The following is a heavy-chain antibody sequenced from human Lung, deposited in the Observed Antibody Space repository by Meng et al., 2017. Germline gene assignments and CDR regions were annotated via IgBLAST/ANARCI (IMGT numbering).Heavy chain of an antibody. J-gene: IGHJ5*02. CDR1: GGSISSRNW. V-gene: IGHV4-4*02. CDR3: VRGGQDQAYYDFWSGPFDP. Sequence: QVEFKGRGPGLVKPSGTLSLPCAVFGGSISSRNWWSWVRQSPGKGLEWIGEIYHSGRTNYNPSLESRVTISLDKSQNHFSLKVKSVTAADTAVYYCVRGGQDQAYYDFWSGPFDPWGQGTLVTVSS. CDR2: IYHSGRT. D-gene: IGHD3-3*01.